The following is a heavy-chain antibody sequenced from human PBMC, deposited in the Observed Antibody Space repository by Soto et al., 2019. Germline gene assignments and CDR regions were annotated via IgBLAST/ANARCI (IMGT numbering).Heavy chain of an antibody. V-gene: IGHV5-51*01. CDR2: IYPGDHET. CDR3: ARSPRSSPYFDF. J-gene: IGHJ4*02. Sequence: GESLKISCQFSGYTFSNFWIGWVRQLPGQGLEWMGIIYPGDHETRYSPSFLGKVTISAEKSINTAYLQWSSLEASDSAFYFCARSPRSSPYFDFWGQGALVTVS. D-gene: IGHD6-13*01. CDR1: GYTFSNFW.